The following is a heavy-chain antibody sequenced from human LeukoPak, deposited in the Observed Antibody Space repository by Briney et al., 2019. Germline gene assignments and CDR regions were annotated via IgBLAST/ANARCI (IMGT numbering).Heavy chain of an antibody. CDR3: AKDIGFDGMATNGDY. J-gene: IGHJ4*02. CDR2: ISGSGGST. V-gene: IGHV3-23*01. Sequence: PGGTLRLSCAASGVTFSSYTMSWGCQAPGEGLGWVSAISGSGGSTYYAASVKGRFTISRDNSKNTLYLQMNSLRAEDTAVYYCAKDIGFDGMATNGDYWGQGTLVTVSS. D-gene: IGHD5-24*01. CDR1: GVTFSSYT.